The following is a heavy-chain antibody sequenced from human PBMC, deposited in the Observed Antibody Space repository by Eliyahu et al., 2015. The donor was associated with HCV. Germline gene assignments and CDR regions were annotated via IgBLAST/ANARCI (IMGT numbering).Heavy chain of an antibody. CDR2: IIPIFGTA. Sequence: QVQLVQSGAEVKKPGSSVKVSCKASGGTFSSYAISWVRQAPGQGLEWMGGIIPIFGTANYAQKFQGRVTITADESTSTAYMELSSLRSEDTAVYYCARVSLQEYCSSTSSCAEYFQHWGQGTLVTVSS. D-gene: IGHD2-2*01. V-gene: IGHV1-69*01. CDR3: ARVSLQEYCSSTSSCAEYFQH. J-gene: IGHJ1*01. CDR1: GGTFSSYA.